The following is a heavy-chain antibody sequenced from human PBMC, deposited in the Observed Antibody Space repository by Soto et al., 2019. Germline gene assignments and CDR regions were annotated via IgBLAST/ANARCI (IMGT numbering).Heavy chain of an antibody. CDR1: GGSIRRSDSY. Sequence: SETLSLTCSVSGGSIRRSDSYWTWVRQGPGKGLEWIAYISDSGRTDYNPSLKSRATISIDTSKNLFFLNLSSVTAADTAVYFCAALPGITIFGVVIPDYWGQGTLVTVSS. D-gene: IGHD3-3*01. CDR2: ISDSGRT. J-gene: IGHJ4*02. CDR3: AALPGITIFGVVIPDY. V-gene: IGHV4-31*03.